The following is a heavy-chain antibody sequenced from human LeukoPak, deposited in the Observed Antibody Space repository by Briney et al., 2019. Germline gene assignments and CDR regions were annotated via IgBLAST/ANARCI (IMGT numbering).Heavy chain of an antibody. J-gene: IGHJ4*02. V-gene: IGHV3-21*01. D-gene: IGHD3-3*01. CDR2: IGSSSSYI. CDR3: ARDSTHYDFWSGYDRNDY. Sequence: GGSLRLSCAASGFTFSSYSMNWVRQAPGKGLEWVSSIGSSSSYIYYADSVKGRFTISRDNAKNSLYLQMNSLRAEDTAVYYCARDSTHYDFWSGYDRNDYWGQGTLVTVSS. CDR1: GFTFSSYS.